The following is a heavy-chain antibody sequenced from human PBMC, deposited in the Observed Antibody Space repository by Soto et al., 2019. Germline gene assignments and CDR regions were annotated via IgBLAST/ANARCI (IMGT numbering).Heavy chain of an antibody. V-gene: IGHV3-15*01. CDR2: IKSKSDGETT. CDR3: TTQGGGDDIYFDY. CDR1: GFSFSDAW. J-gene: IGHJ4*02. Sequence: EMQLVESGGGLVQPGGSLRLSCAASGFSFSDAWMIWVRQAPGKGLQWVGRIKSKSDGETTDYAAPVKGRFAISRDDSKKTVYLRMTSLKTEDTATYFCTTQGGGDDIYFDYWGQGILVAVSS. D-gene: IGHD3-16*01.